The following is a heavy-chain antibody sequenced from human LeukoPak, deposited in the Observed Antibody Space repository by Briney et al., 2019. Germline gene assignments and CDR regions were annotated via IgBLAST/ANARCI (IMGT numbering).Heavy chain of an antibody. CDR3: AKKPRRRELLTYFDY. D-gene: IGHD1-26*01. J-gene: IGHJ4*02. CDR2: IKQDGSEK. CDR1: GFTFSSYW. V-gene: IGHV3-7*01. Sequence: GGSLRLSCAASGFTFSSYWMSWVRQAPGKGLEWVANIKQDGSEKYYADSVRGRFTISRDNSKNTLYLQMNSLRAEDTAVYYCAKKPRRRELLTYFDYWGQGTLVTVSS.